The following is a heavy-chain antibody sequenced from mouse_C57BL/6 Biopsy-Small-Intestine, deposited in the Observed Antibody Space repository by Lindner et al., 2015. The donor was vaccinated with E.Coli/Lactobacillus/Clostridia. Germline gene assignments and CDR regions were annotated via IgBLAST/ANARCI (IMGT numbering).Heavy chain of an antibody. D-gene: IGHD4-1*01. CDR2: IYPGDRDT. J-gene: IGHJ2*01. V-gene: IGHV1-82*01. Sequence: VQLQESGPELVKPGASVEISCKASGYAFSDSWMNWLKQRPGKGLEWIGRIYPGDRDTNYNGKFKDKATLTADKSSSTAYIQINSLTSEDSAVYFCARVGARTGTRGYYFDYWGQGTTLTVSS. CDR1: GYAFSDSW. CDR3: ARVGARTGTRGYYFDY.